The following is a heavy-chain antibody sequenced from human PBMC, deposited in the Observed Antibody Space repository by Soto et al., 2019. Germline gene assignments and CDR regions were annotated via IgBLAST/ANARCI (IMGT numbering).Heavy chain of an antibody. V-gene: IGHV3-9*01. J-gene: IGHJ3*02. Sequence: GGPLSLSDAASGFTLDDYAMHWVRQAPGKGLEWVSGISWNSGSIGYADSVKGRFTISRDNAKNSLYLQMNSLRAEDTALYYCAKAVTYYYDSSGYYPGAFDIWGQGTMVTVSS. D-gene: IGHD3-22*01. CDR3: AKAVTYYYDSSGYYPGAFDI. CDR1: GFTLDDYA. CDR2: ISWNSGSI.